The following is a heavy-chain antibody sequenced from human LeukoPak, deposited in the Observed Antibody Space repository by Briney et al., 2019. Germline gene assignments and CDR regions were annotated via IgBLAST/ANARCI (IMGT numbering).Heavy chain of an antibody. Sequence: SETLSLTCTVSGYSISSGYYWGCIRQPPGKGVEWIRSIYHSGSTYYNPALKSRVTISVDTSKNQFSLKLSSVTAADTAVYYCARDIVVVQAAINDAFDIWGQGTMVTVSS. CDR2: IYHSGST. D-gene: IGHD2-2*01. CDR1: GYSISSGYY. J-gene: IGHJ3*02. CDR3: ARDIVVVQAAINDAFDI. V-gene: IGHV4-38-2*02.